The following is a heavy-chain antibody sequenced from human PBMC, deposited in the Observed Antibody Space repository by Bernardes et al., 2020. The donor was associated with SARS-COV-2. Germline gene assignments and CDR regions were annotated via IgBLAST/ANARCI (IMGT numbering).Heavy chain of an antibody. CDR3: VRRFCAVSSACGNFYGMGV. Sequence: GGSLRLSREASGFILSDYWMHWVRQVPGKGLVWVSRISIDGTTTNYADSVKGRFTVSRDKAKNTLYLQMNNLRVEDTAVYYCVRRFCAVSSACGNFYGMGVWGQGTTVTVSS. CDR1: GFILSDYW. V-gene: IGHV3-74*01. J-gene: IGHJ6*02. CDR2: ISIDGTTT. D-gene: IGHD2-21*01.